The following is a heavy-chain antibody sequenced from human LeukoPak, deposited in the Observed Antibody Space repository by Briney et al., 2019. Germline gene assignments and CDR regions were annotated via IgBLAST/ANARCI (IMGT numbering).Heavy chain of an antibody. CDR1: GGSFSGYY. J-gene: IGHJ6*03. V-gene: IGHV4-34*01. Sequence: SETLSLTCAVYGGSFSGYYWSWIRQPPGKGLEWIGEINHSGSTNYNPSLKSRVTIPVDTSKNQFSLKLSSVTAADTAVYYCARGPTGYCSGGSCYSFRRGYYYYMDVWGKGTTVTVSS. CDR3: ARGPTGYCSGGSCYSFRRGYYYYMDV. CDR2: INHSGST. D-gene: IGHD2-15*01.